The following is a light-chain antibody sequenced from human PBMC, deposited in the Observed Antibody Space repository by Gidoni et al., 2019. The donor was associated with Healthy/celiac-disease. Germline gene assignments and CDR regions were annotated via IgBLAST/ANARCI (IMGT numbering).Light chain of an antibody. Sequence: QSVLTQPPSVSGAPGQRVTIPCTGSSSNIGAGYDVHWYQQLPGTAPKLPIYGNSNRPSGVPDRFSGSKSGTSASLAITGLQAEDEADYYCQSYDSSLSGPVVFGGGTKLTVL. V-gene: IGLV1-40*01. CDR3: QSYDSSLSGPVV. J-gene: IGLJ2*01. CDR2: GNS. CDR1: SSNIGAGYD.